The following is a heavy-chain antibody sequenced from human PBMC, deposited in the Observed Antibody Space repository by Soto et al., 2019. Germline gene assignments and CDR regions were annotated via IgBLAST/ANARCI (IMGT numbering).Heavy chain of an antibody. V-gene: IGHV3-11*01. CDR3: ARDPQRRDGYNFDS. Sequence: QVQLVESGGGLVEPGGSLRLSCAASGFIFTDYSLSWIRQAPGKGLEWVSYITKGGETTQHADSVKGRFTISRDNAKKVLFLQMNSLRAEDTAVYYCARDPQRRDGYNFDSCGRGTLVTVSS. CDR1: GFIFTDYS. CDR2: ITKGGETT. J-gene: IGHJ4*02. D-gene: IGHD5-12*01.